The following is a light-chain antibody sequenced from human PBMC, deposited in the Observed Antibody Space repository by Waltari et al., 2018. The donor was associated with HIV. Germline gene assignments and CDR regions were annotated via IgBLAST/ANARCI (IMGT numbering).Light chain of an antibody. CDR1: SSHIARNP. Sequence: QSVLAQPPSASGTPGQRVTISCSGSSSHIARNPVNWYQQLPGTAPKLLIYAKDQRHSGVADRLSGTKSDTSASLASSGLQSEDEADFYCAAWDDSLNEWLFGGGTKLTVL. V-gene: IGLV1-44*01. CDR2: AKD. J-gene: IGLJ3*02. CDR3: AAWDDSLNEWL.